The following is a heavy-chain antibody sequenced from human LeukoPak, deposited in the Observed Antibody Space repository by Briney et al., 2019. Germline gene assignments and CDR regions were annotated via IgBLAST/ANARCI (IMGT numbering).Heavy chain of an antibody. CDR2: IYYSGST. Sequence: SETLSLTCTVSGGSISSYYWSWIRQPPGKGLEWIGYIYYSGSTNYNPSLKSRVTISVDRSKNQFSLKLSSVTAADTAVYYCARGYSGYDTTPLDYWGQGTLVTVSS. J-gene: IGHJ4*02. D-gene: IGHD5-12*01. V-gene: IGHV4-59*12. CDR3: ARGYSGYDTTPLDY. CDR1: GGSISSYY.